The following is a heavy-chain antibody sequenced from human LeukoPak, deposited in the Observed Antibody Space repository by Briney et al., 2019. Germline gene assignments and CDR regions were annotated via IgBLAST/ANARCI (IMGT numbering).Heavy chain of an antibody. V-gene: IGHV4-61*02. J-gene: IGHJ5*02. CDR2: IYISGSS. D-gene: IGHD5-18*01. Sequence: SETLSLTCTVSGGSISSGSDYWSWIRQPAGKGLEWIGRIYISGSSNYNPSLKSRVTISLDTSKNQFSLKLSSVTAADSAVYYCARQWSGYSYGSVWFDPWGQGTLVTVSS. CDR3: ARQWSGYSYGSVWFDP. CDR1: GGSISSGSDY.